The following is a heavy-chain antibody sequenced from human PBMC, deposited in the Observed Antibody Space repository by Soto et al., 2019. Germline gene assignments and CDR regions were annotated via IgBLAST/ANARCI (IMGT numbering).Heavy chain of an antibody. CDR3: ATTYITTTVDF. CDR2: ISGSAGST. J-gene: IGHJ4*02. CDR1: GFTFSSYA. V-gene: IGHV3-23*01. D-gene: IGHD1-26*01. Sequence: PGGSLSLSCAASGFTFSSYAMSWVRQAPGKGLEWVSTISGSAGSTYSADSVKGRFTISRDNSKNTLYLQMNSLRAEDTAMYYCATTYITTTVDFWGQGTLVTVSS.